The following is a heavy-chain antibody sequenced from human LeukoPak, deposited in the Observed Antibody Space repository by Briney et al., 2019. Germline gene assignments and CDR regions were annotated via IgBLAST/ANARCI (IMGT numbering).Heavy chain of an antibody. D-gene: IGHD3-10*01. V-gene: IGHV2-5*01. CDR2: IYWNDDR. Sequence: SGPTLVKPTQTLTLTCTFSGFSLSTSGVGVGWIRQPPGKALEWLALIYWNDDRRYSPSLKSRLTITKDTSKNQVVLTMTNMDPVDTATYYCAHVRGGSGSYLHYYYGMDVWGQGTTVTVSS. CDR1: GFSLSTSGVG. J-gene: IGHJ6*02. CDR3: AHVRGGSGSYLHYYYGMDV.